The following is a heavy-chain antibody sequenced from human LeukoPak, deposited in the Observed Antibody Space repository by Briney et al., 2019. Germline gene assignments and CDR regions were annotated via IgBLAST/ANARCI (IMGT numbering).Heavy chain of an antibody. CDR2: INHSGST. J-gene: IGHJ4*02. D-gene: IGHD6-13*01. V-gene: IGHV4-34*01. CDR3: ASSSWYLSD. Sequence: SETLSLTCAVYGGSFSGYYWSWIRQPPGKGLEWIGEINHSGSTNYNPSLKSRVTISVDTSKNQFSLKLSSVTAADTAVYYCASSSWYLSDWGQGTLVTVSS. CDR1: GGSFSGYY.